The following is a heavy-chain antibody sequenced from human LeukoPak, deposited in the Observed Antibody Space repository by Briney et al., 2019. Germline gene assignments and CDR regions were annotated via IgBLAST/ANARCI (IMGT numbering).Heavy chain of an antibody. Sequence: ASVKVSCKASGYTFTGYYMHWVRQAPGQGLEWMGWINPNSGGTNYAQKFQGRVTMTRDTSISTAYMELSRLRSDDTAVYYCARELYSSGWCNDYWGQGTLVTVSS. D-gene: IGHD6-19*01. J-gene: IGHJ4*02. CDR1: GYTFTGYY. CDR3: ARELYSSGWCNDY. CDR2: INPNSGGT. V-gene: IGHV1-2*02.